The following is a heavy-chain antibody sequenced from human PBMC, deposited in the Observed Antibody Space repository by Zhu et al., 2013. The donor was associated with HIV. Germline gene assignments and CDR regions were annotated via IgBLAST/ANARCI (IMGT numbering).Heavy chain of an antibody. CDR2: IIPMLGTA. D-gene: IGHD6-13*01. V-gene: IGHV1-69*01. J-gene: IGHJ1*01. CDR1: GGTFTSYA. CDR3: ARAISHSNIAEYFQH. Sequence: QVQLVQSGAEVKKPGSSVKVSCKASGGTFTSYAISWVRQAPGQGLEWMGGIIPMLGTAKVAQKFQGRVTITADESTSTAYIDLSSLKSEDTATYYCARAISHSNIAEYFQHWGQGTLVTVSS.